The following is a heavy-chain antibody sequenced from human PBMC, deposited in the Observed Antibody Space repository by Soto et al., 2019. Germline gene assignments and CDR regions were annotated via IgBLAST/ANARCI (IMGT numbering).Heavy chain of an antibody. CDR3: GRSSSMLGAGWSDS. CDR2: VSGYNYNT. Sequence: QVQLEQSGPEVKKSGASVKVSCKASGYSFRSYGINWARQAPGQGLEWIGWVSGYNYNTKYAQKLQGRITVTTDTSTNTAYMELRSLRSDDTAVCYCGRSSSMLGAGWSDSWGRGTLVTVSS. CDR1: GYSFRSYG. J-gene: IGHJ5*01. V-gene: IGHV1-18*01. D-gene: IGHD2-8*01.